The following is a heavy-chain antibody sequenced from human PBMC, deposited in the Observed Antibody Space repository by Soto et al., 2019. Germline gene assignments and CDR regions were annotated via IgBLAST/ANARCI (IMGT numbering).Heavy chain of an antibody. J-gene: IGHJ6*02. V-gene: IGHV3-30-3*01. CDR2: ISYDGSNK. Sequence: GGSLRLSCAASGFTFSSYAMHWVRQAPGKGLEWVAVISYDGSNKYYADSVKGRFTISRDNSKNKLYLQMNSLRAEDTAVYYCARDDTAAAVDYYYYGMDVWGQGTTVTVSS. CDR1: GFTFSSYA. D-gene: IGHD6-13*01. CDR3: ARDDTAAAVDYYYYGMDV.